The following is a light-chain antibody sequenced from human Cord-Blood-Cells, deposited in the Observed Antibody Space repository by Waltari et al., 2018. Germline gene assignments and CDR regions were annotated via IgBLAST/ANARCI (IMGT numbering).Light chain of an antibody. CDR2: EGS. V-gene: IGLV2-23*01. CDR3: CSYAGSSTWV. Sequence: QSALTQPASVSGSPGQSITISRTGTSRDVGSYNLVPWYQQHPGKAPKLMIYEGSKRPSGVSNRFSGSKSGNTASLTISGLQAEDEADYYCCSYAGSSTWVFGGGTKLTVL. CDR1: SRDVGSYNL. J-gene: IGLJ3*02.